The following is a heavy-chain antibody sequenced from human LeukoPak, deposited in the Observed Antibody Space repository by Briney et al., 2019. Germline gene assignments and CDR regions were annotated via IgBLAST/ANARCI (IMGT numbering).Heavy chain of an antibody. CDR2: INPSGGST. CDR1: GYTFTSFY. J-gene: IGHJ4*02. V-gene: IGHV1-46*03. Sequence: ASVKVSCKASGYTFTSFYMRWVRQAPGQGLEWIGIINPSGGSTSYTQKFQGRATMTRDTSTTTVYMELSSLRSEDTAVYYCARASYSSGYYAPQHYFDYWGQGTPVTVSS. CDR3: ARASYSSGYYAPQHYFDY. D-gene: IGHD3-22*01.